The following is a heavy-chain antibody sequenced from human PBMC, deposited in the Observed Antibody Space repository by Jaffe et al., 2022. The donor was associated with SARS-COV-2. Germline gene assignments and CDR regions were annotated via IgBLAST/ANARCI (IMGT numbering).Heavy chain of an antibody. CDR2: INHSGST. CDR3: ARDSPAHDSSGYYYSRGCMDV. CDR1: GGSFSGYY. Sequence: QVQLQQWGAGLLKPSETLSLTCAVYGGSFSGYYWSWIRQPPGKGLEWIGEINHSGSTNYNPSLKSRVTISVDTSKNQFSLKLSSVTAADTAVYYCARDSPAHDSSGYYYSRGCMDVWGQGTTVTVSS. J-gene: IGHJ6*02. V-gene: IGHV4-34*01. D-gene: IGHD3-22*01.